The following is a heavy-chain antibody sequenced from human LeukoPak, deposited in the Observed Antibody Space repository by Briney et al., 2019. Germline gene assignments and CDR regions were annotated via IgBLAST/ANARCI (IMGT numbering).Heavy chain of an antibody. CDR3: ASMFEH. J-gene: IGHJ1*01. Sequence: GGSLRLSCAASGFTFSSYCMSWVRQAPGKGLEWVANIKQDGSEQYYVDSVEGRFTISRDNAKNSLYLQMNSLRAEDTAVYYCASMFEHWGQGTLVTVSS. CDR2: IKQDGSEQ. V-gene: IGHV3-7*01. CDR1: GFTFSSYC.